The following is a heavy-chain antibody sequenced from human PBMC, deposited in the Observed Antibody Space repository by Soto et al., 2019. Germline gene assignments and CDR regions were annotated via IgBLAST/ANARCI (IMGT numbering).Heavy chain of an antibody. V-gene: IGHV4-34*01. D-gene: IGHD6-19*01. CDR2: INHSGST. Sequence: QVQLQQWGAGLLKPSETLSLTCAVYGGSFSGYYWSWIRQPPGKGLEWIGEINHSGSTNYNPSLKSRVTISVDTSKNQFSLKLSSVTAADTAVYYCARVWGSGWYVIGRWFDPWGQGILVTVSS. J-gene: IGHJ5*02. CDR1: GGSFSGYY. CDR3: ARVWGSGWYVIGRWFDP.